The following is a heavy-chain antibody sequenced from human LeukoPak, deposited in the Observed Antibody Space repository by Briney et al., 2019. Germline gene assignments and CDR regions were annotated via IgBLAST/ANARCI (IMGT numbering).Heavy chain of an antibody. D-gene: IGHD6-13*01. J-gene: IGHJ6*02. Sequence: SETLSLTCAVYGGSFSGYYWSWIRQPPGKGLEWIGEINHSGSTNYNPSLKSRVTISVDTSKNQFSLKLSSVTAADTAVYYCARETQQLEYYYYGMDVWGQGTTVTVSS. CDR2: INHSGST. CDR3: ARETQQLEYYYYGMDV. V-gene: IGHV4-34*01. CDR1: GGSFSGYY.